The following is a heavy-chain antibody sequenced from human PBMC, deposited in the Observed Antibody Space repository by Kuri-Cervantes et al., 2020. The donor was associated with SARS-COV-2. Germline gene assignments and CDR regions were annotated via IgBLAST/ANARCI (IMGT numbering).Heavy chain of an antibody. Sequence: GGSLRLSCAASGFTFSSYWMSWVRQAPGKGLEWVSVIYSGGSSTYYADSVKGRFTISRDNSKNTLYLQMNSLRAEDTAVYYCAKDREVHDYGGSFDYWGQGTLVTVSS. V-gene: IGHV3-23*03. CDR3: AKDREVHDYGGSFDY. CDR2: IYSGGSST. CDR1: GFTFSSYW. D-gene: IGHD4-17*01. J-gene: IGHJ4*02.